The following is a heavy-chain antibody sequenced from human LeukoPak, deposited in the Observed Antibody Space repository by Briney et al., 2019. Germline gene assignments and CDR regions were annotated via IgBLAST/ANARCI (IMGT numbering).Heavy chain of an antibody. V-gene: IGHV1-18*01. J-gene: IGHJ4*02. Sequence: ASVKVSCKASGYTFTSYGISWVRQAPAQELAGMGWINAYNGNTNYAQKLQGRVTMTTDTSTSTAYMEVRSLRHDDTAVYNCASGCRGYGAGAFDDWGQGTLVTVSS. CDR3: ASGCRGYGAGAFDD. CDR2: INAYNGNT. CDR1: GYTFTSYG. D-gene: IGHD6-25*01.